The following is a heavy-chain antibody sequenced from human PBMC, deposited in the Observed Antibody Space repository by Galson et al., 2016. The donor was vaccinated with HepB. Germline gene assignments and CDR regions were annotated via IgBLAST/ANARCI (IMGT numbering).Heavy chain of an antibody. V-gene: IGHV3-30*18. J-gene: IGHJ5*02. CDR2: ISYDGSKK. CDR1: GFTFSIYG. Sequence: SLRLSCAASGFTFSIYGMHWVRQAPDEGLEWVAFISYDGSKKYYADSVKGRFTISRDNSKNTLYLQMNSLRAEDTAVFYCAKDNSIAVAVSWFDPWGQGTLVTVSS. CDR3: AKDNSIAVAVSWFDP. D-gene: IGHD6-13*01.